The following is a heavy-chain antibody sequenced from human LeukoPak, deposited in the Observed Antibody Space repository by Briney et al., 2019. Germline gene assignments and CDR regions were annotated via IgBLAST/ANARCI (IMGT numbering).Heavy chain of an antibody. Sequence: SVKVSCKASGGTFSSYAISWVRQAPGQGLEWMGRIIPILGIANYAQKFQGRVTITADKSTSTAYMELSSLRSEDAAVYYCARDTPVVVPAAIRGGIYYYGMDVWGQGTTVTVSS. CDR2: IIPILGIA. CDR3: ARDTPVVVPAAIRGGIYYYGMDV. J-gene: IGHJ6*02. D-gene: IGHD2-2*01. V-gene: IGHV1-69*04. CDR1: GGTFSSYA.